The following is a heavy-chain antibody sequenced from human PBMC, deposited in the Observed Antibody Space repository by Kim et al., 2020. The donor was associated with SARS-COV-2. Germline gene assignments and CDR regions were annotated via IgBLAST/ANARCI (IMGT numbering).Heavy chain of an antibody. CDR3: AREMTTVTTYFDY. D-gene: IGHD4-17*01. V-gene: IGHV4-4*06. J-gene: IGHJ4*02. Sequence: YNPSLQSRVTMSVARTKNQFSLKLRSVAAADTAVYYCAREMTTVTTYFDYWGQGTLVTVSS.